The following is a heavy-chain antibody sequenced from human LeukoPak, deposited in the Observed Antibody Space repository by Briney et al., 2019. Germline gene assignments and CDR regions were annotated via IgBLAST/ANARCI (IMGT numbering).Heavy chain of an antibody. CDR3: ARDTERGSYFDY. J-gene: IGHJ4*02. Sequence: GGSLRLSCAASGFTFSSNWMTWVRQAPGKGLEWVASMNQDGSERYYVDSSRGRFTISRDNAKNSLSLQMNSLRAEDTAVYYCARDTERGSYFDYWGQGTPVTVSS. CDR1: GFTFSSNW. V-gene: IGHV3-7*01. CDR2: MNQDGSER. D-gene: IGHD1-26*01.